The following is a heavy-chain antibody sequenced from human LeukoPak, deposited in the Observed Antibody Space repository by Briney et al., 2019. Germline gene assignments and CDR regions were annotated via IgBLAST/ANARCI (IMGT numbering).Heavy chain of an antibody. J-gene: IGHJ5*02. CDR2: ISAYNGNT. Sequence: ASVKPSGKASGYSFTSKGISWLRQATGQGLEWMGWISAYNGNTNYAQKLQGRVTMTTDTSTSTAYMELRSLRSDDTAVYYCARGSDDYVWGSYRYSYNWFDPWGQGTLVTVSS. CDR1: GYSFTSKG. V-gene: IGHV1-18*01. CDR3: ARGSDDYVWGSYRYSYNWFDP. D-gene: IGHD3-16*02.